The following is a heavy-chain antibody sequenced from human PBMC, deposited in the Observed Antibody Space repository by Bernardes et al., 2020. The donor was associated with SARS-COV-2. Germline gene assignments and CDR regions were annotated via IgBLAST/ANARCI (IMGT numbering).Heavy chain of an antibody. J-gene: IGHJ3*02. D-gene: IGHD3-22*01. CDR2: IYYSGST. V-gene: IGHV4-31*03. Sequence: SETLSLTCTVSGGSISSGGYYWSWIRQHPGKGLEWNGYIYYSGSTYYNPSLKSRVTISVDTSKNQFSLKLSSVTAADTAVYYCARADTMIVVVTAFDIWGQGTMVTVSS. CDR1: GGSISSGGYY. CDR3: ARADTMIVVVTAFDI.